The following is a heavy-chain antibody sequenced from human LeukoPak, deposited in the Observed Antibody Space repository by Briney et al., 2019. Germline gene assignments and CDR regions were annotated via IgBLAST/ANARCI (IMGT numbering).Heavy chain of an antibody. V-gene: IGHV3-23*01. CDR1: GFTFSSYS. D-gene: IGHD5-18*01. CDR3: AKMAGGYSYGPIDY. Sequence: GGSLRLSWAASGFTFSSYSMSWVRQAPGKGLEWVSAISGSGGSTYYADSVKGRFTISRDNSKNTLYLQMNSLRAEDTAVYYCAKMAGGYSYGPIDYWGQGTLVTVSS. J-gene: IGHJ4*02. CDR2: ISGSGGST.